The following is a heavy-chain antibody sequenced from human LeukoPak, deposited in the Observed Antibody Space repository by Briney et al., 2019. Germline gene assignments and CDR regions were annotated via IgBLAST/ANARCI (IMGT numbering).Heavy chain of an antibody. CDR3: ARRPYSDTSGRLSDV. CDR1: GFAFSSYN. J-gene: IGHJ6*02. CDR2: IGSSGSPT. Sequence: GGSLRLSCAASGFAFSSYNMNWVRQAPGKGLEWISYIGSSGSPTHYADSVRGRFTISRGNAKNSLYLQMNSLRDDDTALYYCARRPYSDTSGRLSDVWGQGITVTVSS. D-gene: IGHD3-22*01. V-gene: IGHV3-48*02.